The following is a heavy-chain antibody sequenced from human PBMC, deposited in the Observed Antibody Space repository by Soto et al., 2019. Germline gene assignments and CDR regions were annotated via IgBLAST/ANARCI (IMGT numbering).Heavy chain of an antibody. D-gene: IGHD3-16*01. J-gene: IGHJ4*02. CDR3: ARVGGMAPEYYFDS. V-gene: IGHV4-38-2*02. Sequence: KPXETLSLTCSVSGYSISSGYYWGWIRQPPGKGLEWIGSIYHSGSTYYNPSLKSRVTISVDTSKNQFSLKLSSVTAADTAVYYCARVGGMAPEYYFDSWGQETLVTV. CDR1: GYSISSGYY. CDR2: IYHSGST.